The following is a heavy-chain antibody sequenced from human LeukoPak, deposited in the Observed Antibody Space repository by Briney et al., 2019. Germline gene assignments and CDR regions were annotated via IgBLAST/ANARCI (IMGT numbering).Heavy chain of an antibody. CDR2: ISGSGGST. CDR1: GFTFSSYA. CDR3: AKGKVPFTRLDY. V-gene: IGHV3-23*01. J-gene: IGHJ4*02. Sequence: GGSLRLSCAASGFTFSSYAMSWVRQAPGKGLEWVSAISGSGGSTYYADSVKGRFTISRDNSKNTLFLQMNSLRAEDTAVYYCAKGKVPFTRLDYWGQGTLVTVSS. D-gene: IGHD3-10*01.